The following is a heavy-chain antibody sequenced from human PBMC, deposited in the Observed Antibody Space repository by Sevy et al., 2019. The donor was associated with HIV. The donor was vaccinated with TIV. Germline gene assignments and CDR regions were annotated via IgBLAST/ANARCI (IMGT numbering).Heavy chain of an antibody. J-gene: IGHJ4*02. CDR2: IKQDGSDK. D-gene: IGHD4-17*01. CDR1: GFSFTWYW. CDR3: AKEDYGGNLPNYFAS. Sequence: GGSLRLSCAASGFSFTWYWMSWVRQTPEKGLEWVANIKQDGSDKNYVDSVKGRFTISRDNTKNTLYLQMDSVRPEDTAVYYCAKEDYGGNLPNYFASWGQGTRVTVSS. V-gene: IGHV3-7*04.